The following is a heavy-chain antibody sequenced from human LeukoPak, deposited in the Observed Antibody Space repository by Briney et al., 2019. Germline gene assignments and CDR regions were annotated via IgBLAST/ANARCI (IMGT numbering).Heavy chain of an antibody. D-gene: IGHD2-2*01. Sequence: SQTLSLTCAISGDSVSSNSVTWNWIRQSPSRGLEWLGRTYYRSAWYNDYAVSVRGRITVNPDTSKNQFSLHLNSVTPEDTAVYYCARRLTQYDCFDPWGKGILVTVSS. V-gene: IGHV6-1*01. J-gene: IGHJ5*02. CDR3: ARRLTQYDCFDP. CDR1: GDSVSSNSVT. CDR2: TYYRSAWYN.